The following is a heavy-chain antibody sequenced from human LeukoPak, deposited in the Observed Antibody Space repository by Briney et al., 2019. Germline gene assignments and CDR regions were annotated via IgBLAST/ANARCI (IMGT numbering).Heavy chain of an antibody. CDR1: AGSISSDSYY. D-gene: IGHD3-3*01. J-gene: IGHJ6*03. Sequence: KPSETLSLTCTVSAGSISSDSYYWGWIRQPPGKGLEWIGTTYYSGNTYYNPSLKSRLTISVDTSKNQFSLKLSSVTAADTAVYYCARERKGNYDFWSVQYYYYYYMDVWGKGTTVTVSS. V-gene: IGHV4-39*07. CDR3: ARERKGNYDFWSVQYYYYYYMDV. CDR2: TYYSGNT.